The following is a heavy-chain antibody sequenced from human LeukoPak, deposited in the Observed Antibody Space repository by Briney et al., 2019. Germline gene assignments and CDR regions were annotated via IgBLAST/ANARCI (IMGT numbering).Heavy chain of an antibody. J-gene: IGHJ4*02. CDR2: IYHSGST. CDR3: ARDQGRTDSSGYYGAD. D-gene: IGHD3-22*01. CDR1: GGSISSGGYY. V-gene: IGHV4-30-2*01. Sequence: PSQTLSLTCTVSGGSISSGGYYWSWIRQPPGKGLEWIGYIYHSGSTYYNPSLKSRVTISVDRSKNQFSLKLSSVTAADTAVYYCARDQGRTDSSGYYGADWGQGTLVTVSS.